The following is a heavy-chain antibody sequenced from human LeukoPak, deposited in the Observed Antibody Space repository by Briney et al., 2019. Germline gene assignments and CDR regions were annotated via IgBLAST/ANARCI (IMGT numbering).Heavy chain of an antibody. J-gene: IGHJ3*02. CDR3: ARDCSGGSCYSRSRAFDI. D-gene: IGHD2-15*01. V-gene: IGHV4-59*01. CDR1: GGSISSYY. CDR2: IYCSGST. Sequence: SETLSLTCTVSGGSISSYYWSWIRQPPGKGLEWIGYIYCSGSTNYNPSLKSRVTISVDTSKNQFSLKLSSVTAADTAVYYCARDCSGGSCYSRSRAFDIWGQGTMVTVSS.